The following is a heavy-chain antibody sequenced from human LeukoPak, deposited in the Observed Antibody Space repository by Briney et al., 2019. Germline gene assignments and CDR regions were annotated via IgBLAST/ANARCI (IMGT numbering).Heavy chain of an antibody. CDR1: GGSISSYY. D-gene: IGHD5-18*01. Sequence: SETLSLTCTVSGGSISSYYWSWIRQPPGKGLEWIGYIYYSGSTNYNPSLKSRVTIPVDTSKNQFSLKLSSVTAADTAVYYCARRGGYSYPFDYWGQGTPVTVSS. CDR2: IYYSGST. V-gene: IGHV4-59*08. J-gene: IGHJ4*02. CDR3: ARRGGYSYPFDY.